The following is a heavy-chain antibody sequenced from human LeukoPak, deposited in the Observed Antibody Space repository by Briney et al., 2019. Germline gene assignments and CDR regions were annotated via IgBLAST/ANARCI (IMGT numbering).Heavy chain of an antibody. CDR1: GGSISSYY. CDR3: ASLTYYDFWSGYYHPYFDY. J-gene: IGHJ4*02. V-gene: IGHV4-59*01. D-gene: IGHD3-3*01. Sequence: PSETLSLTCTVSGGSISSYYRSWIRQPPGKGLEWIGYIYYSGSTNYNPSLKSRVTISVDTSKNQFSLKLSSVTAADTAVYYCASLTYYDFWSGYYHPYFDYWGQGTLVTVSS. CDR2: IYYSGST.